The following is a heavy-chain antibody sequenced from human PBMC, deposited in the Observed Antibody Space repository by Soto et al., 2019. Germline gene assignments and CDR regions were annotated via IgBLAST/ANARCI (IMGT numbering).Heavy chain of an antibody. CDR3: ARSIAAAGPGVFDY. D-gene: IGHD6-13*01. CDR1: CGSISSSSYY. V-gene: IGHV4-39*01. J-gene: IGHJ4*02. CDR2: IYYSGST. Sequence: SETLSLTCTVSCGSISSSSYYWGWIRQPPGKGLEWSGSIYYSGSTYYNPSLKSRVTISVDTSKNQFSLKLSSVTAADTAVYYCARSIAAAGPGVFDYWGQGTLVTVS.